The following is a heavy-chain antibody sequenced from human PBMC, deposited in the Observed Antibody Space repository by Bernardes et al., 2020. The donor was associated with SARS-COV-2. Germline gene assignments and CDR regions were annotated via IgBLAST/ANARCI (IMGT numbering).Heavy chain of an antibody. CDR3: ASQYYYDSSGARSYWYFDL. J-gene: IGHJ2*01. CDR2: IYYSGST. V-gene: IGHV4-59*11. Sequence: SKTLSLTCTVSGGSISSHYWSWIRQPPGKGLEWIGYIYYSGSTNYNPSLKSRVTISVDTSKNQFSLKLSSVTAADTAMYYCASQYYYDSSGARSYWYFDLWGRGTLVTVSS. CDR1: GGSISSHY. D-gene: IGHD3-22*01.